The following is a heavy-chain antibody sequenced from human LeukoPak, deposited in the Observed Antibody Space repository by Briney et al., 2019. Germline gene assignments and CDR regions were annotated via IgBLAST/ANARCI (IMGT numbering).Heavy chain of an antibody. CDR1: GDSVSNYSAA. V-gene: IGHV6-1*01. CDR3: ARDKRGSAAAGILDY. Sequence: SQTLSLTCAISGDSVSNYSAAWNWIRQSPSRGLEWLERAYYRSKWYYDYAVSVKSRITINPDTSKNQFSLQLTSVTPEDTAVYYCARDKRGSAAAGILDYWGQGTLVTVSS. CDR2: AYYRSKWYY. D-gene: IGHD3-10*01. J-gene: IGHJ4*02.